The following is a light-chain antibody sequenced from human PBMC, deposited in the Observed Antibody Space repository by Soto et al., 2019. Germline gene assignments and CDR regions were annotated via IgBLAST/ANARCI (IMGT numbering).Light chain of an antibody. J-gene: IGKJ1*01. V-gene: IGKV1-5*01. Sequence: DIQITQSPSTLSASVGDRVTITCRASQSISSWLAWYQQKPGKAPKLLIYDASSLESGVPSRFSGSGSGTEFTLTISSLQPDDFATYYCQQYNSSPVTFGQGTKVDIK. CDR1: QSISSW. CDR3: QQYNSSPVT. CDR2: DAS.